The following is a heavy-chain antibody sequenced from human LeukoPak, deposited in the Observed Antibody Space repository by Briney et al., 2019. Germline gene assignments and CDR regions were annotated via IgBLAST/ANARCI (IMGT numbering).Heavy chain of an antibody. CDR3: AREGQNSGGYYLSVAIFDY. Sequence: GGSLRLSCAASGFTFDDYGMSWVRQAPGKGLEWVSGINWNGGSTSYADSVKGRFTISRDNAKNSLYLQMNSLRAEDTALYYCAREGQNSGGYYLSVAIFDYWGQGTLVTVSS. J-gene: IGHJ4*02. CDR1: GFTFDDYG. D-gene: IGHD1-26*01. V-gene: IGHV3-20*04. CDR2: INWNGGST.